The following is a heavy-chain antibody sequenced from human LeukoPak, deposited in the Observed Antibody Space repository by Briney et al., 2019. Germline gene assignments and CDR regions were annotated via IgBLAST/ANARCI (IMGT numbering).Heavy chain of an antibody. Sequence: PGGSLRLSCAASGFTFSSYSMNWVRQAPGKGLEWVSSISSSSSYIYYADSAKGRFTISRDNAKNSLYLQMNSLRAEDTAVYYCARGGYSYGPLGESYWGQGTLVTVSS. CDR1: GFTFSSYS. J-gene: IGHJ4*02. V-gene: IGHV3-21*01. CDR3: ARGGYSYGPLGESY. CDR2: ISSSSSYI. D-gene: IGHD5-18*01.